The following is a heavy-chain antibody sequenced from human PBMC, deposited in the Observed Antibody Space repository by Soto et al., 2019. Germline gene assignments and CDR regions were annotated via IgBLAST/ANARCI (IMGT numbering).Heavy chain of an antibody. D-gene: IGHD3-22*01. CDR1: GYSISSGYY. Sequence: SETLSLTCAVSGYSISSGYYWGWIRQPPGKGLEWIGSIYHSGSTYYNPSLKSRVTISVDTSKNQFSLKLSSVTAADTAVYYCARVVRGGSGYSAPYWFDYWGQGTLVTSPQ. V-gene: IGHV4-38-2*01. CDR3: ARVVRGGSGYSAPYWFDY. J-gene: IGHJ4*02. CDR2: IYHSGST.